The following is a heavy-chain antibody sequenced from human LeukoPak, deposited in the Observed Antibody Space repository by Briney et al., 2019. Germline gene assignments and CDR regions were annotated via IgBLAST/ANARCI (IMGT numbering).Heavy chain of an antibody. J-gene: IGHJ4*02. CDR2: IYSSGTT. Sequence: SETLSLTCTVSGYSISSGYYWNWIRQPPGKGLEWIGYIYSSGTTNYNPSLRSRVSMSVDTSKNQFSLRLSSVTAADTAVYYCARAGRGWFGPGGDFDYWGQGTLVTVSS. D-gene: IGHD3-10*01. CDR3: ARAGRGWFGPGGDFDY. V-gene: IGHV4-61*01. CDR1: GYSISSGYY.